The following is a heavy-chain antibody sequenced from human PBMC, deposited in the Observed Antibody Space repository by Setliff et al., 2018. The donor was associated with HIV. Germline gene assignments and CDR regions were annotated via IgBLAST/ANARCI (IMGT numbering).Heavy chain of an antibody. J-gene: IGHJ2*01. V-gene: IGHV4-34*01. CDR3: ARPSAGGGYNYWYFDL. Sequence: LSLTCGVFRGPFSGYFWSWIRQSPGRGLEWIGEINFSGTTNYNPSLKSRVTISVDTSNNQFTLRLKSVTAADTAVYYCARPSAGGGYNYWYFDLWGRGTLVTVSS. CDR1: RGPFSGYF. D-gene: IGHD5-12*01. CDR2: INFSGTT.